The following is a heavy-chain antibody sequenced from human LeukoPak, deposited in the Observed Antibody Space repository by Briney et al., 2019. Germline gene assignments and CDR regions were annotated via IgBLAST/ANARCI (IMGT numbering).Heavy chain of an antibody. V-gene: IGHV4-59*01. CDR2: IYYSGST. D-gene: IGHD2-15*01. CDR3: ASHRPGRDAFDI. J-gene: IGHJ3*02. CDR1: GDSISSYY. Sequence: SETLSLTCTVSGDSISSYYWSWIRQPPGKGLEWIGYIYYSGSTNYNPSLKSRVTISVDTSKNQFSLKLSSVTAADTAVYYCASHRPGRDAFDIWGQGTMVTVSS.